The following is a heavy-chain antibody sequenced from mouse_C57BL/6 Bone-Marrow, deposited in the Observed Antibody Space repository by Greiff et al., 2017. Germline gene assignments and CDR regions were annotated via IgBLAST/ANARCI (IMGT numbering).Heavy chain of an antibody. CDR1: GYTFTSYG. CDR2: IYPRSGNT. Sequence: QVQLQQSGAELARPGASVKLSYKASGYTFTSYGISWVKQRTGQGLEWIGEIYPRSGNTYYNEKFKGKATLTADKSSSTAYMELRSLTSEDSAVYFCARPCSYWYFDVWGTGTTVTVSS. V-gene: IGHV1-81*01. J-gene: IGHJ1*03. CDR3: ARPCSYWYFDV.